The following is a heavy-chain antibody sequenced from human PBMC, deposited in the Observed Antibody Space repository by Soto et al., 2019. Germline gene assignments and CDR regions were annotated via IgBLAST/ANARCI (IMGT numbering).Heavy chain of an antibody. D-gene: IGHD3-16*02. J-gene: IGHJ4*02. CDR2: ISYDGSNK. CDR1: GFTLSSYG. CDR3: AKDAEVYVWGSYRQLDY. V-gene: IGHV3-30*18. Sequence: PGGSLRLSSAAYGFTLSSYGMLWVRQAPGKGLERVAVISYDGSNKYYADSVNGPFTISRDNSKNTLYLQMNSLRAEDTAVYYCAKDAEVYVWGSYRQLDYLGQGTLVTVSS.